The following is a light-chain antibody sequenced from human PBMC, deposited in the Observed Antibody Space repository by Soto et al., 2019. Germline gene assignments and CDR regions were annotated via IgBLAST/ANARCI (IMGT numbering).Light chain of an antibody. Sequence: DIRMTQSPSSLSASVGDRVTITCRASQSINTYLNWYQQKPGKAPDLLIYAASSLQIGVPSRFSGSGSGTDFTLTISSLQPEDFATYYCQQSYTTPRTFGQGTKVEIK. CDR1: QSINTY. J-gene: IGKJ1*01. V-gene: IGKV1-39*01. CDR3: QQSYTTPRT. CDR2: AAS.